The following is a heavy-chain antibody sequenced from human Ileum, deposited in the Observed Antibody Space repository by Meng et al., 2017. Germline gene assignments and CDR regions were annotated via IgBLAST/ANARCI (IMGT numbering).Heavy chain of an antibody. Sequence: PGGVPRRVASSGTVSLTTVVSCDSMRRCNWWNWVRQPPGKGLEWIGEIFHTESTNYNPSLKSRVTISADKSKNQFSLNLSSVTAADTAVYYCATNKNKKIDYWGQGTLVTVSS. D-gene: IGHD2/OR15-2a*01. CDR3: ATNKNKKIDY. CDR1: CDSMRRCNW. V-gene: IGHV4-4*02. CDR2: IFHTEST. J-gene: IGHJ4*02.